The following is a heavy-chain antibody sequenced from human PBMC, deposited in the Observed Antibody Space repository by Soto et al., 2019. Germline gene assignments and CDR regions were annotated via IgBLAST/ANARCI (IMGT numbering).Heavy chain of an antibody. Sequence: EVQLVESGGGLVKPGGSLRLSCAASGFTFTNAWMSWVRQAPGKGLEWVGRIKSKADGGTTDYAAPVKGRFTISRADSKNTLYLQMISLRTEDTAVYFCTSCSRVRCYGPVDVGGKVTTVTVYS. CDR3: TSCSRVRCYGPVDV. CDR2: IKSKADGGTT. J-gene: IGHJ6*03. V-gene: IGHV3-15*01. CDR1: GFTFTNAW. D-gene: IGHD2-15*01.